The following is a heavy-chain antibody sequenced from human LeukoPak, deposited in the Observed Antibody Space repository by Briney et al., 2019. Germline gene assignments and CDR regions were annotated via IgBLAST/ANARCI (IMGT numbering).Heavy chain of an antibody. CDR1: GYSISSGYY. D-gene: IGHD2-21*01. V-gene: IGHV4-38-2*02. CDR2: IFHSGST. J-gene: IGHJ6*03. CDR3: ARVGYYPDYYMDV. Sequence: PSETLSLTCTVSGYSISSGYYWGWIRQPPGKGLGWIGTIFHSGSTYSNPSLKSRVTISVDTSKDQFSLNLSSVTAADTAVYYCARVGYYPDYYMDVWGKGTTVTVSS.